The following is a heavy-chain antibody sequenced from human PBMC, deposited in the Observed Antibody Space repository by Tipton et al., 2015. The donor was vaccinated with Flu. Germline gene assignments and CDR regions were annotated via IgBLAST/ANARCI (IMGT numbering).Heavy chain of an antibody. D-gene: IGHD3-10*01. Sequence: TLSLTCSVSGGSISSDYWGWIRQPPGKGLEWIGYGLYTGSTDYNPSLKRRVTISVDTSKNQFSLELISVTAADPAVYYCARMQGGYYGSESYDTWGQGMLGTVSS. J-gene: IGHJ5*02. CDR2: GLYTGST. CDR3: ARMQGGYYGSESYDT. CDR1: GGSISSDY. V-gene: IGHV4-59*01.